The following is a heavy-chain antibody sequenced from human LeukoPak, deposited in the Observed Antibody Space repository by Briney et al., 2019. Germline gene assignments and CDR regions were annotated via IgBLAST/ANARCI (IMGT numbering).Heavy chain of an antibody. CDR1: GYTFTGYY. CDR3: ARDLPYYYDSSGTDY. J-gene: IGHJ4*02. V-gene: IGHV1-2*02. Sequence: ASVKVSCKASGYTFTGYYMHWVRQAPGQGLEWMGWINPNSGGTNYAQKFQGRVTKTRDTSISTAYMELSRLRSDDTAVYYRARDLPYYYDSSGTDYWGQGTLVTVSS. CDR2: INPNSGGT. D-gene: IGHD3-22*01.